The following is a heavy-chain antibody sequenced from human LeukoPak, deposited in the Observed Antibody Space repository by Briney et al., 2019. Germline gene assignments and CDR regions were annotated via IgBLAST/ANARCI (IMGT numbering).Heavy chain of an antibody. CDR2: INWNGGSR. CDR3: SRGINEALDS. J-gene: IGHJ4*02. Sequence: GGSLRLSCAASGFKFDDYGMSWVRQVPGKGLEWVSGINWNGGSRGYADSVKGRFTISRDNSMNTLYLQMTSLRAEDTAIYYCSRGINEALDSWGQGTLVTVSS. V-gene: IGHV3-20*04. CDR1: GFKFDDYG. D-gene: IGHD2-8*01.